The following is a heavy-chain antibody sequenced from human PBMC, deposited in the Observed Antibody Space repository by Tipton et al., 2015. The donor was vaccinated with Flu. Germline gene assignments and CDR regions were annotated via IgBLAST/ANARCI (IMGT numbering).Heavy chain of an antibody. Sequence: TLSLTCTVSGGSVSSGSYYWSWIRQPPGKGLEWIGYIYYSGSTNYNPSLKSRVTISVDTSKNQFPLKLSSVTAADTAVYYCASDQVSPHLTYGMDVWGQGTTVTVS. CDR3: ASDQVSPHLTYGMDV. V-gene: IGHV4-61*01. CDR1: GGSVSSGSYY. D-gene: IGHD2-21*01. J-gene: IGHJ6*02. CDR2: IYYSGST.